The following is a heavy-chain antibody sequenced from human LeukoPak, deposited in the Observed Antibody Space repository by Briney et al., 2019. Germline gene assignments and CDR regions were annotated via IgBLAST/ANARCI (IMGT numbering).Heavy chain of an antibody. CDR3: ARHRRSSTSPPPNYFDY. V-gene: IGHV5-51*01. CDR1: GYSFTSYW. D-gene: IGHD2-2*01. Sequence: GESLKISCKGSGYSFTSYWIGWVRQMPGKGLERMGIIYPGDSDTRYSPSFQGQVTISADKSISTAYLQWSSLKASDTAMYYCARHRRSSTSPPPNYFDYWGQGTLVTVSS. J-gene: IGHJ4*02. CDR2: IYPGDSDT.